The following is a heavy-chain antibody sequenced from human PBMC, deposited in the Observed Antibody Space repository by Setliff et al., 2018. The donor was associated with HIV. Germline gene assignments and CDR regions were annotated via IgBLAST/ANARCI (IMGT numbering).Heavy chain of an antibody. J-gene: IGHJ4*02. CDR2: SSSGNSV. CDR1: GFAFSNYA. D-gene: IGHD3-10*01. CDR3: ARYFRDGSYNDY. V-gene: IGHV3-21*01. Sequence: GGSLRLSCAASGFAFSNYAMHWVRQAPGMGLEWVSFSSSGNSVYYADSVKGRFAISRDNAKRSLFLQMNSLRGEDTAVYYCARYFRDGSYNDYWGQGTLVTVSS.